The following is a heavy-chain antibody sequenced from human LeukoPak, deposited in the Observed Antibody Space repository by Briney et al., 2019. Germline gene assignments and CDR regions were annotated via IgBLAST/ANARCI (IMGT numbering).Heavy chain of an antibody. V-gene: IGHV3-30-3*01. J-gene: IGHJ4*02. Sequence: GGSLRLSCAASGFTFSSYAMHWVRQAPGKGLEWVAVISYDGSNKYYADSVKGRFTISRDNAKNSLYLQMNSLRAEDTALYYCAKDIRQIDSSGWPWLGNWGQGTLVTVSS. CDR1: GFTFSSYA. CDR2: ISYDGSNK. D-gene: IGHD6-19*01. CDR3: AKDIRQIDSSGWPWLGN.